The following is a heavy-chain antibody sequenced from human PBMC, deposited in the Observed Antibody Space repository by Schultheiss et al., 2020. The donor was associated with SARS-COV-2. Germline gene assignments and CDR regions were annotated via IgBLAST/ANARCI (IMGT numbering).Heavy chain of an antibody. V-gene: IGHV3-15*05. CDR2: IKSRSEGGAT. CDR1: GFTFSSYG. CDR3: TTDRTPGFTSRSYSDY. Sequence: GGSLRLSCAASGFTFSSYGMHWVRQAPGKGLEWVGRIKSRSEGGATDYAAPVKGRFSISRDDSQNTVYLQMNSLKTEDTAVYYCTTDRTPGFTSRSYSDYWGQGTLVTVSS. J-gene: IGHJ4*02. D-gene: IGHD6-13*01.